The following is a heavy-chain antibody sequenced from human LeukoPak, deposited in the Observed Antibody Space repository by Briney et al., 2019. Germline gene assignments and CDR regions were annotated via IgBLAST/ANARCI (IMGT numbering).Heavy chain of an antibody. CDR3: ARSIDIDY. CDR2: ISSSSSII. J-gene: IGHJ4*02. CDR1: GFNFNYVW. D-gene: IGHD2-21*01. Sequence: PGGSLRLSCAASGFNFNYVWMSWVRQAPGKGLEWVSYISSSSSIIYYADSVKGRFTISRDTAKNSLYLQMNSLRAEDTAVYYCARSIDIDYWGQGTLVTVSS. V-gene: IGHV3-48*01.